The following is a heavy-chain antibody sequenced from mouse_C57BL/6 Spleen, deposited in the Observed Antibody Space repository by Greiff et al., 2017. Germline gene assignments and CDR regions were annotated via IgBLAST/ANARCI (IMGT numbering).Heavy chain of an antibody. D-gene: IGHD1-1*01. CDR2: IWSDGST. J-gene: IGHJ4*01. Sequence: VQLQQSGPGLVAPSQSLSITCTVSGFSLTSYGVHWVRQPPGKGLEWLVVIWSDGSTTYNSALKSRLSISKDNSKSQVFLKMNSLQTDDTAMYYCARQGTTVVGAMDYWGQGTSVTVSS. CDR3: ARQGTTVVGAMDY. CDR1: GFSLTSYG. V-gene: IGHV2-6-1*01.